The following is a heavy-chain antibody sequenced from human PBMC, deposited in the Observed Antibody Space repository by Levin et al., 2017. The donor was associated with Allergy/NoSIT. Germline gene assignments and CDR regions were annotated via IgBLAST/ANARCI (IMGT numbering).Heavy chain of an antibody. V-gene: IGHV1-69*13. CDR3: ARQNFNYYGSGSIPDY. CDR1: GGTFSSYA. Sequence: SVKVSCKASGGTFSSYAISWVRQAPGQGLEWMGGIIPIFGTANYAQKFQGRVTITADESTSTAYMELSSLRSEDTAVYYCARQNFNYYGSGSIPDYWGQGTLVTVSS. CDR2: IIPIFGTA. J-gene: IGHJ4*02. D-gene: IGHD3-10*01.